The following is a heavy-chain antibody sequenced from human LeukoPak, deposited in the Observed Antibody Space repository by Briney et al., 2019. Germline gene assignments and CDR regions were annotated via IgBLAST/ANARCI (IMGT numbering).Heavy chain of an antibody. V-gene: IGHV4-39*07. CDR1: GGSISSSSYY. D-gene: IGHD3-3*01. J-gene: IGHJ1*01. Sequence: SETLSLTCTVSGGSISSSSYYWGWIRQPPGKGLEWIGSIYYSGSTYYNTSLKSRVTISVDTSKNQFSLKLSSVTAADTAVYYCARSTVYDFWSGYYPPAAEYFQHWGQGTLVTVSS. CDR2: IYYSGST. CDR3: ARSTVYDFWSGYYPPAAEYFQH.